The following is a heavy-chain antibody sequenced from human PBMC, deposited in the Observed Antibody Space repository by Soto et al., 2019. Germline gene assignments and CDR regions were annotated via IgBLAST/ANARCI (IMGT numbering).Heavy chain of an antibody. D-gene: IGHD5-18*01. Sequence: PGGSLRLSCAASGFTFSSYAMSWVRQAPGKGLEWVSAISGSGGSTYYADSVKGRFTISRDNSKNTLYLQMNSLRAEDTAVYYCAKGRGYSYGYDLGFFDYWGQGTLVTVSS. CDR2: ISGSGGST. CDR3: AKGRGYSYGYDLGFFDY. CDR1: GFTFSSYA. J-gene: IGHJ4*02. V-gene: IGHV3-23*01.